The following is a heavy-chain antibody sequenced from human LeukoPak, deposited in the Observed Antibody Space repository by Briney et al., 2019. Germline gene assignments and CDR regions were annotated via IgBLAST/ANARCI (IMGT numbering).Heavy chain of an antibody. J-gene: IGHJ4*02. Sequence: GGSLRLSCAASGFTFNSRAMNWVRQAPGKGLEWVSAISGSGISSYYADSVEGRFSISRDNSNNTLYLQMNSLRVEDTAIYYCARDKNYPRPHFFDCWGQGTLVIVSS. CDR3: ARDKNYPRPHFFDC. D-gene: IGHD1-7*01. CDR2: ISGSGISS. CDR1: GFTFNSRA. V-gene: IGHV3-23*01.